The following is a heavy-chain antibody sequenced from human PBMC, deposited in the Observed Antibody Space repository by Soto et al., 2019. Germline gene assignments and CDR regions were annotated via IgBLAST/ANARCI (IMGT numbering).Heavy chain of an antibody. V-gene: IGHV4-61*03. CDR3: ASESRTSPEAFDF. J-gene: IGHJ4*01. CDR2: IYDTGST. CDR1: GCSVNNDNYY. Sequence: ESLSLPCPVSGCSVNNDNYYWSWIRQPPGKGLEWIGYIYDTGSTTYNPSLKSRVTISLDTSRNHFSLSLSSVTAADTAVFYCASESRTSPEAFDFGGRGTLV.